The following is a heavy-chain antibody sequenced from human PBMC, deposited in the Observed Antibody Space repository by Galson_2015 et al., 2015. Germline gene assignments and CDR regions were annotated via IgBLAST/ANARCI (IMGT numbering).Heavy chain of an antibody. CDR3: ATGSGPNCKLNYFNY. CDR2: ISYDGSNN. Sequence: SLRLSCAASGFSFSSYGIHWVRQAPGKGLEWVAVISYDGSNNYYADSVKGRFTISRDNSKNTLYLQMNNLRAEDTAVYYCATGSGPNCKLNYFNYWGQGTLVTVSS. J-gene: IGHJ4*02. D-gene: IGHD2-15*01. CDR1: GFSFSSYG. V-gene: IGHV3-30*03.